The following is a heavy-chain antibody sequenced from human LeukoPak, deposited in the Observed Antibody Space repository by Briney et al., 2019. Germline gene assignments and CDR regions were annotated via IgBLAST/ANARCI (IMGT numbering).Heavy chain of an antibody. Sequence: SETLSLTCTVSGGSISSYYWSWIRQPPGKGLEWIGYIDYSGSTNYNPSLKSRVTISVDTSKNQFSLKLSSVTAADTAVYYCARLPGYCSGGGCHNWFDPWGQGTLVTVSS. CDR1: GGSISSYY. CDR3: ARLPGYCSGGGCHNWFDP. D-gene: IGHD2-15*01. V-gene: IGHV4-59*08. J-gene: IGHJ5*02. CDR2: IDYSGST.